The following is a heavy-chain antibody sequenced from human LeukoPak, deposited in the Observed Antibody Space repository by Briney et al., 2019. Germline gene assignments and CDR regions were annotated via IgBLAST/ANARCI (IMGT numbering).Heavy chain of an antibody. J-gene: IGHJ4*02. CDR2: INHSGST. D-gene: IGHD7-27*01. CDR1: GGSFSGYY. Sequence: PSETLSLTCAVYGGSFSGYYWSWIRQPPGKGLEWIGEINHSGSTNYNPSLKSRVTISVDTSKNQFSLKLSPVTAADTAVYYCARGLHRLGLTDYWGQGTLVTVST. V-gene: IGHV4-34*01. CDR3: ARGLHRLGLTDY.